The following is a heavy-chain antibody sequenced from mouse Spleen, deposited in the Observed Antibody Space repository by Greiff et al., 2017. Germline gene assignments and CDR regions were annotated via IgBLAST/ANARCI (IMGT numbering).Heavy chain of an antibody. V-gene: IGHV2-2*01. Sequence: VQRVESGPGLVQPSQSLSITCTVSGFSLTSYGVHWVRQSPGKGLEWLGVIWSGGSTDYNAAFISRLSISKDNSKSQVFFKMNSLQADDTAIYYCARLYDGYFSWFAYWGQGTLVTVSA. CDR1: GFSLTSYG. CDR3: ARLYDGYFSWFAY. D-gene: IGHD2-3*01. J-gene: IGHJ3*01. CDR2: IWSGGST.